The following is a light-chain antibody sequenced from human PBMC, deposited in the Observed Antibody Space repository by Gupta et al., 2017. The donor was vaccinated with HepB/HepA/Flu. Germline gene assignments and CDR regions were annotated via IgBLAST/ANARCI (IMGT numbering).Light chain of an antibody. CDR3: QQYGSSRT. CDR1: QSISSSY. Sequence: ETVLMQSPGTLSLSPGERATLSCRASQSISSSYLAWYQQKPGQAPRLLIYGASSRATGIPDRFSGSGSGTDFTLTISRLEPEDFAVYYCQQYGSSRTFGQGTKVEIK. V-gene: IGKV3-20*01. J-gene: IGKJ1*01. CDR2: GAS.